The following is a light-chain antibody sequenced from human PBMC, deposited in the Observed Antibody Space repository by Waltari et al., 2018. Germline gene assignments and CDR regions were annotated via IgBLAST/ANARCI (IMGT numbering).Light chain of an antibody. CDR3: QQHDNPPFT. CDR1: HDISDY. Sequence: DIQMTQSPSSLSAPVGDTGTITCQANHDISDYPTWYQQKPGKAPNLLISDASHLEAGVPSRFSGSGYGTDFTFTISSLQPEDFATYYCQQHDNPPFTFGQGTKVEIK. V-gene: IGKV1-33*01. CDR2: DAS. J-gene: IGKJ2*01.